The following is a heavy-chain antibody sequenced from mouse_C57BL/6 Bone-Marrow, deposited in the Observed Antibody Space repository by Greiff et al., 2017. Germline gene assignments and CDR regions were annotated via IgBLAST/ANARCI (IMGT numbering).Heavy chain of an antibody. V-gene: IGHV2-6*01. Sequence: VQLQQSGPGLVAPSQSLSITCTVSGFSLTSYGVDRVRPSPGKGLEWLGVIWGVGSTNYNSALKSRLSISKDNSKSQVFLKMNSLQTDDTAMYYCASGGNYLRFAYWGQGTLVTVSA. CDR3: ASGGNYLRFAY. CDR1: GFSLTSYG. CDR2: IWGVGST. J-gene: IGHJ3*01. D-gene: IGHD2-1*01.